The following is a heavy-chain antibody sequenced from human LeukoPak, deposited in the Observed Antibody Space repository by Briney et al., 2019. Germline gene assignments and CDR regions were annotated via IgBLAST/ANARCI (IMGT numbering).Heavy chain of an antibody. D-gene: IGHD3-22*01. Sequence: PGGSLRLSCVVSGITLSNYGMSWVRQAPGKGLEWVAGISDSGGRTNYADSVKGRFTISRDSPKNTLYLQMNSLRAEDTAVYFCAKRGAVIRVILVGFHKEAYYFDSWGQGALVTVSS. CDR3: AKRGAVIRVILVGFHKEAYYFDS. CDR2: ISDSGGRT. V-gene: IGHV3-23*01. J-gene: IGHJ4*02. CDR1: GITLSNYG.